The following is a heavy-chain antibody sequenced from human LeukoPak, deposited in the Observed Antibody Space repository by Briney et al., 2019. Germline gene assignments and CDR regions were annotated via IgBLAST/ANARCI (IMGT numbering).Heavy chain of an antibody. J-gene: IGHJ4*02. V-gene: IGHV3-30-3*01. CDR2: ISYDGSNK. D-gene: IGHD1-26*01. CDR1: GFTFSSYA. Sequence: PGRSLRLSCAASGFTFSSYAVHWVRQAPGKGLERVAVISYDGSNKYYADSVKGRFTISRDNSKNTLYLQMNSLRAEDTAVYYCARDGMVGATVFGSFGFDYWGQGTLVTVSS. CDR3: ARDGMVGATVFGSFGFDY.